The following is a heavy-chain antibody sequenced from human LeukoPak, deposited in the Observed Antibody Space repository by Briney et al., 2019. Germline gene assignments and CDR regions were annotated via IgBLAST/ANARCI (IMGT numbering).Heavy chain of an antibody. CDR3: ARIRGTYGDFDY. V-gene: IGHV4-39*01. CDR1: GGSITSRSYY. D-gene: IGHD2-8*01. Sequence: SETLSLTCTVSGGSITSRSYYWGWIRQPPGKGLGWIATMYYSGNTYYNPSLKSRVTISVDTSKNQFSLKLISVTAADTAVYYCARIRGTYGDFDYWGQGTLVTASS. J-gene: IGHJ4*02. CDR2: MYYSGNT.